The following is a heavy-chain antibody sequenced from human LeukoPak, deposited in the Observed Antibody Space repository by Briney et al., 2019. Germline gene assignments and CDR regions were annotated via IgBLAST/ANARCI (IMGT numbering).Heavy chain of an antibody. CDR2: VYYSGST. Sequence: SETLSLTCTVSGGSISSYYWNWIRQPPGKGREGIGYVYYSGSTNYNPSLKSRVTISVDTSKNQFSLKLSSVTAADTAVYYCARDPEGPGVWYFDLWGRGTLVTVSS. CDR3: ARDPEGPGVWYFDL. D-gene: IGHD3-10*01. J-gene: IGHJ2*01. V-gene: IGHV4-59*13. CDR1: GGSISSYY.